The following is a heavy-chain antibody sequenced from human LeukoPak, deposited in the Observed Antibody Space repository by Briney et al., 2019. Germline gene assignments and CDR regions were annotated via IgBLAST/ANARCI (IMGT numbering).Heavy chain of an antibody. V-gene: IGHV1-18*04. CDR2: ISAKNGDT. D-gene: IGHD1-7*01. CDR3: ARDVPGTTPFDY. J-gene: IGHJ4*02. CDR1: GYIFSNYG. Sequence: ASVKVSCKASGYIFSNYGISWVRQAPRQGLEWMGWISAKNGDTNYIQKFRGRVTMTTDTSTSTAYMELWSLRSDDTAVYYCARDVPGTTPFDYWGQGTLVTVSS.